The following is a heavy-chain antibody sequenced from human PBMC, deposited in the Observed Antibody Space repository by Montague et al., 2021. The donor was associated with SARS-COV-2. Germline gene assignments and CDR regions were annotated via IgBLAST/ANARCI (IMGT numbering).Heavy chain of an antibody. V-gene: IGHV4-59*11. D-gene: IGHD6-25*01. CDR3: ARGSGFASATWFDP. Sequence: SETLSLTCTVSGGSIGSHYWSWIRPPPGKGLEWVGHIYYTGITKYKSSLKSRVTISVDTSKNQLSLKLDSVTAADTAVYYCARGSGFASATWFDPWGQGTLVTVSS. J-gene: IGHJ5*02. CDR1: GGSIGSHY. CDR2: IYYTGIT.